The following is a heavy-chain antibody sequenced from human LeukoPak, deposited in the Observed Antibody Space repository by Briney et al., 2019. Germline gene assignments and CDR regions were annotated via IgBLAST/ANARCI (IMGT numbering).Heavy chain of an antibody. V-gene: IGHV4-61*02. J-gene: IGHJ4*02. CDR3: VRDWNGDYFDY. CDR1: GDSISSGRYY. Sequence: SQTLSLTCTVSGDSISSGRYYLTWLRQPAGKALEWIGRIHTSGDTNYSPSLKSRVTISRDTSKNQFSLRLTSVAAADTAVYYCVRDWNGDYFDYWGQGTLVSVSS. D-gene: IGHD1-1*01. CDR2: IHTSGDT.